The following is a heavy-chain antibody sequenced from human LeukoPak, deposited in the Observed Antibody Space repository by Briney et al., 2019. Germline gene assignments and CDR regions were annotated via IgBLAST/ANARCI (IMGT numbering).Heavy chain of an antibody. D-gene: IGHD6-13*01. Sequence: SSETLSLTCTVSGGSISSGGYYWSWIRQPPGKGLEWIGYIYYGGSTNYNPSLKSRVTISVDTSKNQFSLNLSSVTAADTAVYYCARRQEKYSSSWYDYWGQGTLVTVSS. J-gene: IGHJ4*02. CDR2: IYYGGST. V-gene: IGHV4-61*08. CDR1: GGSISSGGYY. CDR3: ARRQEKYSSSWYDY.